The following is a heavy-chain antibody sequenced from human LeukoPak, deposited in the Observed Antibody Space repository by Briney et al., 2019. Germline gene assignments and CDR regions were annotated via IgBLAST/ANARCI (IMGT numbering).Heavy chain of an antibody. D-gene: IGHD3-10*01. J-gene: IGHJ4*02. CDR1: GFTFGSYG. V-gene: IGHV3-30*02. Sequence: GGSLRLSCAASGFTFGSYGMHWVRQAPGKGLEWVAFIRYDGSNKYYADSVKGRFTISRDNSKNTLYLQMNSLRAEDTAVYYCVKDYYGSGSYDYWGQGTLVTVSS. CDR2: IRYDGSNK. CDR3: VKDYYGSGSYDY.